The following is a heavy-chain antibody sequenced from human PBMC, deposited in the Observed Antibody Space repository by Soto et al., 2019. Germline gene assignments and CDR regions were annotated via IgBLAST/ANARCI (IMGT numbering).Heavy chain of an antibody. CDR2: INPNSGGT. D-gene: IGHD3-22*01. Sequence: GASVKVSCKASGYTFTGYYMHWVRQAPGQGLEWMGWINPNSGGTNYAQKFQGWVTMTRDTSISTAYMELSRLRSDDTAVYYCAREFKPHYDSGGYYPDAFDIWGQGTMVTVSS. V-gene: IGHV1-2*04. J-gene: IGHJ3*02. CDR3: AREFKPHYDSGGYYPDAFDI. CDR1: GYTFTGYY.